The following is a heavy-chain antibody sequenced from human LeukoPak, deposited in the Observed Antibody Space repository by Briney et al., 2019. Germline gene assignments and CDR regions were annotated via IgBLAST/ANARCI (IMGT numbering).Heavy chain of an antibody. CDR3: ARSYIAAAGDLQH. CDR1: GYSISSGYH. CDR2: IYHSGST. D-gene: IGHD6-13*01. J-gene: IGHJ1*01. Sequence: SETLSLTCAVSGYSISSGYHWGWIRQPPGKGLEWIGSIYHSGSTYYNPSLKSRVTISVDTSKNQFSLKLSSVTAADTAVYYCARSYIAAAGDLQHWGQGTLVTVSS. V-gene: IGHV4-38-2*01.